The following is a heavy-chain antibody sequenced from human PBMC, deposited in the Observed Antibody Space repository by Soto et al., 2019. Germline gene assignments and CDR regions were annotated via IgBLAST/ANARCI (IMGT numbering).Heavy chain of an antibody. J-gene: IGHJ4*02. Sequence: SETLSLTCTVSGGSISISTYYWSWIRQPPGKGLEWIGYIYYSGSTNYNPSLKSRVTISVDTSKTQLSLKLNSVTTADTAVYYFASETSNFNYSSRHHFGYWGQGTLVTVSS. CDR2: IYYSGST. CDR1: GGSISISTYY. V-gene: IGHV4-61*01. D-gene: IGHD2-15*01. CDR3: ASETSNFNYSSRHHFGY.